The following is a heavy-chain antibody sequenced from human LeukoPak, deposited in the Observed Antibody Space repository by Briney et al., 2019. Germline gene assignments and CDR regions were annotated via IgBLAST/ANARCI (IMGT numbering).Heavy chain of an antibody. V-gene: IGHV3-74*01. CDR3: ARDRLTNDAFDI. Sequence: GSLRLSCAASGFTFNSYWMHWVRQAPGKGLVWVSRINSDGSGTSDADFVKGRFTISRDNSKNTLYLQMNSLRAEDTAMYYCARDRLTNDAFDIWGQGTMVTVSS. D-gene: IGHD2-8*01. CDR2: INSDGSGT. J-gene: IGHJ3*02. CDR1: GFTFNSYW.